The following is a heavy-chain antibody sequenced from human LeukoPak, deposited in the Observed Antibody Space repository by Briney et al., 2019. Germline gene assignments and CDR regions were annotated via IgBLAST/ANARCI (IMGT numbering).Heavy chain of an antibody. CDR1: GXSFTSYC. CDR3: ATSVGAEYFQH. J-gene: IGHJ1*01. Sequence: GESLKISFKGSGXSFTSYCISWVRQMPGKGLEWMGRIDPSDSYTNYSPSFQGHVTISADKSITTAYLQWRSLKASDTAMFYCATSVGAEYFQHWGQGTLVTVSS. V-gene: IGHV5-10-1*01. CDR2: IDPSDSYT.